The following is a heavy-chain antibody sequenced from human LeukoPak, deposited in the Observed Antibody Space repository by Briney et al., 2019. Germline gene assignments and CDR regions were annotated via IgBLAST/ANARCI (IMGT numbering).Heavy chain of an antibody. CDR2: ISYDGSNK. V-gene: IGHV3-30*19. D-gene: IGHD3-10*01. J-gene: IGHJ4*02. CDR3: ATDPGDYYASGSYYDY. CDR1: GFTLSSYG. Sequence: PGGSLRLSCAASGFTLSSYGMHWVRQAPGKGLEWVAVISYDGSNKYYADSVKGRFTISRDNSKNTLYLQMNSLRAEDTAVYYCATDPGDYYASGSYYDYWGQGTLVTVSS.